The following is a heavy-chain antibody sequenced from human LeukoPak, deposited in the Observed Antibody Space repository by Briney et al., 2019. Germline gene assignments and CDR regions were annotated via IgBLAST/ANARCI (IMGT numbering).Heavy chain of an antibody. V-gene: IGHV3-30*18. CDR1: GSTFSNYG. CDR2: TSYDGSSK. Sequence: GGSLRLSCAASGSTFSNYGMHWVRQTPGKGLEWVAVTSYDGSSKYFGDSVKGRFTISRDNSKNTLYLQMNSLRAEDTAVYYCAKDSSGSYYYDAFDIWGQGTMVTVSS. CDR3: AKDSSGSYYYDAFDI. D-gene: IGHD1-26*01. J-gene: IGHJ3*02.